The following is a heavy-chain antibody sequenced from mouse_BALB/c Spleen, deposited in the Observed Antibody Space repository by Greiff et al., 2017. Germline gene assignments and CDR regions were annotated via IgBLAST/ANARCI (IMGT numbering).Heavy chain of an antibody. CDR3: ARAGLAYAMDY. Sequence: EVKLQESGPGLVKPSQSLSLTCSVTGYSITSGYYWNWIRQFPGNKLEWMGYISYDGSNNYNPSLKNRISITRDTSKNQFFLKLNSVTTEDTATYYCARAGLAYAMDYWGQGTSVTVSS. J-gene: IGHJ4*01. V-gene: IGHV3-6*02. CDR1: GYSITSGYY. D-gene: IGHD1-1*01. CDR2: ISYDGSN.